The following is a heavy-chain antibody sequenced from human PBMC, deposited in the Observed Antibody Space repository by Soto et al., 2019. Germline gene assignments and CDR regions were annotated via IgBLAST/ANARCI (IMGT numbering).Heavy chain of an antibody. Sequence: ASVKVSCKVSGYTLTELSMHWVRQAPGKGLEWMGGFDPEDGETIYAQKFQGRVTMTEDTSTDTAYMELSSLRSEDTAVYYRATLSSGWVNKDYYYYMDVWGKGTTVTVSS. CDR2: FDPEDGET. CDR1: GYTLTELS. D-gene: IGHD6-19*01. CDR3: ATLSSGWVNKDYYYYMDV. J-gene: IGHJ6*03. V-gene: IGHV1-24*01.